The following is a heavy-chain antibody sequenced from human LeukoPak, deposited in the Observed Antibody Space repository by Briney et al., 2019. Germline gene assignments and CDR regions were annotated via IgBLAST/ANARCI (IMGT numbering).Heavy chain of an antibody. Sequence: GGSLRLSCAASGFTFSSYSMNWVRQAPGKGLEWVSSISSSSSYIYYADSVKGRFTISRDNAKNSLYLQMNSLRAEDTAVYYCARVGASGGLDAFDLWGQGTMVTVSS. V-gene: IGHV3-21*01. CDR2: ISSSSSYI. D-gene: IGHD1-26*01. CDR1: GFTFSSYS. J-gene: IGHJ3*01. CDR3: ARVGASGGLDAFDL.